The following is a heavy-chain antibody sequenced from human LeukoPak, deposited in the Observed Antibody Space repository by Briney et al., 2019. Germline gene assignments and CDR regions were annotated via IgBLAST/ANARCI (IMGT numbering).Heavy chain of an antibody. CDR3: TRLRSYSSVSLAFDI. D-gene: IGHD3-22*01. CDR1: GLPFSGSP. Sequence: PGGSLRLSCAASGLPFSGSPMHWVRQASGKGLEWVGRIKSKADSYATAYAASVRGRFTISRDDSKNTAYLQMNSLKTEDTAVYYCTRLRSYSSVSLAFDIWGQGTMVTVSS. CDR2: IKSKADSYAT. V-gene: IGHV3-73*01. J-gene: IGHJ3*02.